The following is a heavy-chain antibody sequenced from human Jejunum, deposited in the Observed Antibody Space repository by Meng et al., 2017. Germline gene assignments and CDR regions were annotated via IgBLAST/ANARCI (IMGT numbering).Heavy chain of an antibody. V-gene: IGHV3-33*01. CDR3: ARDEFGDYYYGMDV. J-gene: IGHJ6*02. D-gene: IGHD3-10*01. CDR2: IWNAGSNK. Sequence: GGSLRLSCAASGFTFSNYGMHWVRQAPGKGLEWVAVIWNAGSNKYYVDSVKGRFTISRDNSKNTLYLQMNSLRVEDTAVYYCARDEFGDYYYGMDVWGQGTMVTVSS. CDR1: GFTFSNYG.